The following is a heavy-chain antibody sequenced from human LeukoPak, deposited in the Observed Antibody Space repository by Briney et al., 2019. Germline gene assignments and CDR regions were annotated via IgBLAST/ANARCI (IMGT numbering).Heavy chain of an antibody. V-gene: IGHV4-34*01. CDR2: INHSGST. Sequence: SETLSLTCAVYGGSFSGYNWSWIRQPPGKGLEWIGEINHSGSTNYNPSLKSRVTISVDTSKNQFSLKLSSVTAADTAVYYCARRRITMVRGAHGGMDVWGKGTTVTVSS. CDR3: ARRRITMVRGAHGGMDV. J-gene: IGHJ6*04. CDR1: GGSFSGYN. D-gene: IGHD3-10*01.